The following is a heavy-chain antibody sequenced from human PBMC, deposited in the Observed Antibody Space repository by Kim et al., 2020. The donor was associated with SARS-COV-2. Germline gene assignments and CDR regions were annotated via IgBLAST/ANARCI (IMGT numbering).Heavy chain of an antibody. V-gene: IGHV4-39*01. CDR2: IFHTGST. D-gene: IGHD1-1*01. CDR1: GDSISGSNYY. J-gene: IGHJ4*02. CDR3: ASGLTT. Sequence: SETLSLTCTVSGDSISGSNYYWGWIRQPPGKGLEWVGSIFHTGSTNYNPSLKSRVTISVDTSKNQFSLKLSSVTAADTAVYYCASGLTTGGQGTLVTVSS.